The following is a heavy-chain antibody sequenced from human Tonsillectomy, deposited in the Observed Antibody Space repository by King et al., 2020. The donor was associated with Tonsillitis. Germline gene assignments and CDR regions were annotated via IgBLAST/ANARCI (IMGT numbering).Heavy chain of an antibody. D-gene: IGHD4/OR15-4a*01. CDR3: ASLTMGPAGLWWYFDY. Sequence: VQLQESGPGLVKPSETLSLTCTVSGGSISSYYWSWIRQPPGKGLEWIGYIYYSGSTNYNPSLKSRVTISVDTSKNQFSLKLSSVTAADTAVYYCASLTMGPAGLWWYFDYWGQGTLVTVSS. J-gene: IGHJ4*02. CDR1: GGSISSYY. CDR2: IYYSGST. V-gene: IGHV4-59*08.